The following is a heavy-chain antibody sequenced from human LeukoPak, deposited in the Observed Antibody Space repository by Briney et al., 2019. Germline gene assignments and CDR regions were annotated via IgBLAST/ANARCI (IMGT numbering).Heavy chain of an antibody. Sequence: GGSLRLSCAASGFTFSSYWMSWVRQAPGRGLEWASSTAGSGISKDYADSVKGRFTISKDKSKNTLYLQMDNLRAEDTGVYFCARLPTFYYDSSGYHYDYWGQGTLVTVSS. CDR1: GFTFSSYW. V-gene: IGHV3-23*01. D-gene: IGHD3-22*01. J-gene: IGHJ4*02. CDR3: ARLPTFYYDSSGYHYDY. CDR2: TAGSGISK.